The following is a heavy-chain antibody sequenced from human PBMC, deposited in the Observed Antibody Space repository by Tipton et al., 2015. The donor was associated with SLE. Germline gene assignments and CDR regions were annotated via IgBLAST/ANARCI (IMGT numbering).Heavy chain of an antibody. CDR2: IYTSGST. Sequence: LRLSCTVSGGSISSGSYYWSWIRQPAGKGLEWIGHIYTSGSTNYNPSLQSRVTISVDTSKNQFSLKLSAVTAADTAVYYCARDGQQLVYDAFDLWGQGTMVTVSS. J-gene: IGHJ3*01. CDR1: GGSISSGSYY. V-gene: IGHV4-61*09. CDR3: ARDGQQLVYDAFDL. D-gene: IGHD6-13*01.